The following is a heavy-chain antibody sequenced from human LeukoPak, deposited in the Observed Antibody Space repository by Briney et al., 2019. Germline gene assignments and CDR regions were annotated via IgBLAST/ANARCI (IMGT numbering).Heavy chain of an antibody. Sequence: GGSLRLSCAASGFTFSSYGMSWVRQAPGKGLEWVSAIGGRDGSTYYADSVKGRFTVSRDNSKNTLYVQMNSLRAEDTAVYYCAKGHYYGSGSLDYWGQGTLVTVSS. J-gene: IGHJ4*02. CDR2: IGGRDGST. D-gene: IGHD3-10*01. CDR1: GFTFSSYG. V-gene: IGHV3-23*01. CDR3: AKGHYYGSGSLDY.